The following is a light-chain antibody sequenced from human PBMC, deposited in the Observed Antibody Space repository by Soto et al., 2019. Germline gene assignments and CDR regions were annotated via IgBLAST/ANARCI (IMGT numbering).Light chain of an antibody. J-gene: IGKJ3*01. V-gene: IGKV1-39*01. CDR3: QQSYSTLFT. CDR2: AAS. CDR1: QGISSY. Sequence: IQLTQSPSSLSASVGDRVTITCRASQGISSYLCWYQQKPGKAPKLLMYAASSLQSGVPSRFSGSGSGTDFTLTISSLQPEDFATYYCQQSYSTLFTFGPGTKVDIK.